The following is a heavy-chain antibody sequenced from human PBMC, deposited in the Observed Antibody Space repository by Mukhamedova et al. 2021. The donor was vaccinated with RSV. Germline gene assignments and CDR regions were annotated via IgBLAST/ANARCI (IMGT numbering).Heavy chain of an antibody. CDR1: GSYY. CDR2: IYYSGST. CDR3: ASQNGSYSHWYFDL. Sequence: GSYYWSWIRQPPGKGLEWIGYIYYSGSTNYNPSLKSRVTISVDTSKNQFSLKLSSVTAADTAVYYCASQNGSYSHWYFDLLGRCTL. V-gene: IGHV4-61*07. J-gene: IGHJ2*01. D-gene: IGHD2-21*01.